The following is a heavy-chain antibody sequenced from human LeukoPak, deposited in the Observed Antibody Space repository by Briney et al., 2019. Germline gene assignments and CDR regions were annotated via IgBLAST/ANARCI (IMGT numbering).Heavy chain of an antibody. CDR3: ARGGRHKEGYFDY. Sequence: PGGSLRLSCAASGFTFDDYGMSWVRQAPGKGLEWVSGINWNGGSTGYADSVKGRFTTSRDNSKNTLYLQMNSLRAEDTAVCYCARGGRHKEGYFDYWGQGTLVTVSS. D-gene: IGHD3-16*01. J-gene: IGHJ4*02. CDR1: GFTFDDYG. V-gene: IGHV3-20*04. CDR2: INWNGGST.